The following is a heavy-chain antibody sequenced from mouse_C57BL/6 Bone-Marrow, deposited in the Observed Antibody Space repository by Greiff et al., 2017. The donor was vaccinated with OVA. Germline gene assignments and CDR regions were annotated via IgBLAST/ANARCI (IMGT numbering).Heavy chain of an antibody. CDR2: IRNKANGYTT. Sequence: EVQLVESGGGLVQPGGSLSLSCAASGFTFTDYYMSWVRQPPGKALEWLGFIRNKANGYTTEYSVYMKGRLTIDKDNTQSILYLQMHALRAEDIATYDSARAGALSSWGQGTSVTVSS. CDR3: ARAGALSS. D-gene: IGHD3-1*01. CDR1: GFTFTDYY. V-gene: IGHV7-3*01. J-gene: IGHJ4*01.